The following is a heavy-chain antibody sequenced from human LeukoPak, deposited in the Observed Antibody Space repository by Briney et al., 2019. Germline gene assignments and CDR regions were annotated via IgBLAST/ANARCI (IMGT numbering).Heavy chain of an antibody. Sequence: GGSLRLSCVTSGFTFSSYWMTWVRQAPGKGLEWVANINQDGHEKNYVDSVKGRFTISRDNPKNSLYLQMNSLRAEDTAVYYCVKGLRSYGYSLFDYWGQGTLVTVSS. CDR2: INQDGHEK. CDR3: VKGLRSYGYSLFDY. D-gene: IGHD3-16*01. CDR1: GFTFSSYW. J-gene: IGHJ4*02. V-gene: IGHV3-7*05.